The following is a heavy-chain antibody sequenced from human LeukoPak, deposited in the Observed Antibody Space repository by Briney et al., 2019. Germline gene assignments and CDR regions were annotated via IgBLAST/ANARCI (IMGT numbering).Heavy chain of an antibody. V-gene: IGHV3-9*01. CDR3: AKDVHANPYFMHV. CDR2: ISWNSGTI. Sequence: PGGSLRLSCEASGFTFEDYAMHWVRQAPGKGLEWVSGISWNSGTIGYADSVKGRFTISRDNANNSLYLQMESLRTEDTAFYYCAKDVHANPYFMHVWGRGTTVTISS. CDR1: GFTFEDYA. J-gene: IGHJ6*03.